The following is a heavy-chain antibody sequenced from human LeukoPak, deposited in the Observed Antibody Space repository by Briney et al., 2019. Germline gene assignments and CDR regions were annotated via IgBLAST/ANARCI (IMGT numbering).Heavy chain of an antibody. Sequence: PSETLSLTCTVSGGSISSYYWSWIRQPPGKGLEWIGYIYYSGSTNYNPSLKSRVTISVDRSKNQFSLKLSSVTAADTAVYYCARSLYGDYGGEAFDIWGQGTMVTVSS. D-gene: IGHD4-17*01. CDR3: ARSLYGDYGGEAFDI. CDR2: IYYSGST. V-gene: IGHV4-59*12. J-gene: IGHJ3*02. CDR1: GGSISSYY.